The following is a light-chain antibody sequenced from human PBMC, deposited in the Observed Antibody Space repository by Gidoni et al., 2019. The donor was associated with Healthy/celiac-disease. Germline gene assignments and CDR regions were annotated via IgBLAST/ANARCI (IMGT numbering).Light chain of an antibody. V-gene: IGKV1-39*01. Sequence: DIQMTQFPSSLSASVGDRVTITCLASQSISSYLNWYQQKPGKAPKLLIYAASSLQSGVPSRFSGSGSGTDFTLTISSLQPEDFATYYCQQSYSTRWTFGQGTKVEIK. CDR2: AAS. CDR3: QQSYSTRWT. J-gene: IGKJ1*01. CDR1: QSISSY.